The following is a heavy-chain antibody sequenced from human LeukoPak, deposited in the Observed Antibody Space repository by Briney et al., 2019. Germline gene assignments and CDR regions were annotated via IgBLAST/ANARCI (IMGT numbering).Heavy chain of an antibody. D-gene: IGHD4-23*01. CDR2: IVVGSGNT. Sequence: ASVKLSCKASGFTFTSSAVQWVRQARGQRLEWIGWIVVGSGNTNYAQEFQERVTISRDMSTRTVYMELSSLRSEDTAVYYCAAEGRPTVVTFRKGAVDLWGQGTMVTVSS. V-gene: IGHV1-58*01. CDR3: AAEGRPTVVTFRKGAVDL. J-gene: IGHJ3*01. CDR1: GFTFTSSA.